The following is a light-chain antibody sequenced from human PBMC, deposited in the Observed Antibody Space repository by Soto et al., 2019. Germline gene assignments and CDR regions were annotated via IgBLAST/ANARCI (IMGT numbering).Light chain of an antibody. CDR3: QEYNNWPYT. CDR1: QSVSSN. Sequence: EIVMTQSPTTLSLSPGERATLSCRASQSVSSNLAWYRQKPGQAPTLLIYRTSTRATGIPDRFSGSGSGTEFTLTISSLQSEGFAFYYCQEYNNWPYTFGQGTKLEIK. J-gene: IGKJ2*01. CDR2: RTS. V-gene: IGKV3-15*01.